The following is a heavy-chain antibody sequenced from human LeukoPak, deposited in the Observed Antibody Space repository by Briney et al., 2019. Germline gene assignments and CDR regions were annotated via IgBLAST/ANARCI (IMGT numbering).Heavy chain of an antibody. Sequence: GSSVKVSCKASGGTFSSYAISWVRQAPGQGLEWMGRIIPILGLANYAQKFQGRVTITADKSTSTAYMELSSLRSEDTAVYYCARDPRDDYGDHRDFWGQGTLVTVSS. CDR1: GGTFSSYA. V-gene: IGHV1-69*04. J-gene: IGHJ4*02. CDR3: ARDPRDDYGDHRDF. D-gene: IGHD4-17*01. CDR2: IIPILGLA.